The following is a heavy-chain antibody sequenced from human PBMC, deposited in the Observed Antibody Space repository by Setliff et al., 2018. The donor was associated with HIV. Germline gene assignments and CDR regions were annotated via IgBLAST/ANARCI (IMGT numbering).Heavy chain of an antibody. D-gene: IGHD4-17*01. V-gene: IGHV3-23*01. CDR2: ISGSGGST. J-gene: IGHJ4*02. CDR3: TKGVQRLRPYYFDS. CDR1: GFTFSNAW. Sequence: GGSLRLSCAASGFTFSNAWMNWVRQAPGKGLEWVSAISGSGGSTYYADSVMGRFTISRDNSKNTLYLQMNSLRVEDTAIYYCTKGVQRLRPYYFDSWGQGTLVTVSS.